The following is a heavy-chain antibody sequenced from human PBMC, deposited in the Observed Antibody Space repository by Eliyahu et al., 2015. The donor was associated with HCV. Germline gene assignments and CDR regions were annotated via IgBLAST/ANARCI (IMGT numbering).Heavy chain of an antibody. V-gene: IGHV3-30*03. CDR2: ITYDGTNK. J-gene: IGHJ4*02. D-gene: IGHD6-19*01. Sequence: QVQLVESGGGVVQPGRSLRLFCAASGFTFXTYGIHWVRQAPGKGLEWVSVITYDGTNKYYADSVKGRFTISRDNSKSTLFLQMNSLRVEDTAIYYCVRDTYTSGWTRPGDWGQGTLVTVSS. CDR3: VRDTYTSGWTRPGD. CDR1: GFTFXTYG.